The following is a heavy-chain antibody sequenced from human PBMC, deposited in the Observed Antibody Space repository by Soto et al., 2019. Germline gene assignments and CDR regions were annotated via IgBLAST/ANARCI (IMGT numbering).Heavy chain of an antibody. CDR2: ISSSSSYI. Sequence: GGSLRLSCAASGFTFSSYSMNWVRQAPGKGLEWVSSISSSSSYIYYADSVKGRFTISRDNAKNSLYLQMNSLRAEDTAVYYCARGIRNSWDRYPTVTTLLHFDLWGRGTLVTVSS. CDR1: GFTFSSYS. V-gene: IGHV3-21*01. CDR3: ARGIRNSWDRYPTVTTLLHFDL. D-gene: IGHD4-17*01. J-gene: IGHJ2*01.